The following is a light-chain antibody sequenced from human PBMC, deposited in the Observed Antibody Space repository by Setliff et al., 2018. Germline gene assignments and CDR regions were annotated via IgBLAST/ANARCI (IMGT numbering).Light chain of an antibody. V-gene: IGLV2-8*01. Sequence: QSALTQPPSASGSPAQSVTISCTGTSSDVGGYNYVSWYQQHPGKAPKLMIYEVSKRPSGVPDRFSGSKSGNTASLTVSGLQAEDEADYYCSSYAGSNTPYVFGTGTKVTVL. CDR3: SSYAGSNTPYV. J-gene: IGLJ1*01. CDR2: EVS. CDR1: SSDVGGYNY.